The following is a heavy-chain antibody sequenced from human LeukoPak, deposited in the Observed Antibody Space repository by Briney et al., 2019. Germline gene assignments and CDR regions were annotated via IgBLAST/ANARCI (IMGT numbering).Heavy chain of an antibody. CDR3: AELGITTIGGV. J-gene: IGHJ6*04. D-gene: IGHD3-10*02. CDR1: GFTFSSYE. CDR2: ISSSGSTI. V-gene: IGHV3-48*03. Sequence: GGSLRLSCAASGFTFSSYEMNWVRQAPRKGLEWVSYISSSGSTIYYADSVKGRFTISRDNAKNSLYLQMNSLRAEDTAVYYCAELGITTIGGVWGKGTTVTISS.